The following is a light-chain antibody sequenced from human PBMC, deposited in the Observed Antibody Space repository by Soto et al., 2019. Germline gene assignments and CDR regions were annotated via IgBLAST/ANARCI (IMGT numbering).Light chain of an antibody. Sequence: DIQMTQSPSSLSASVGDRVTITCQASQDISNYLNWYQQKPGKAPKVVIYDVSNLATGVPSRFRGSGSGTDFTLTISSLHPEDIATYYCQQYDSLLTISFGQGTRLEIK. V-gene: IGKV1-33*01. CDR3: QQYDSLLTIS. J-gene: IGKJ5*01. CDR1: QDISNY. CDR2: DVS.